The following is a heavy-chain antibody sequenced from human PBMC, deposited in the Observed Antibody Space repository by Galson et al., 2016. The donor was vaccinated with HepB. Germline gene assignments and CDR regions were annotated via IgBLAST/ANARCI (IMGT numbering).Heavy chain of an antibody. CDR2: IWNDGSER. CDR1: GFTFRSYG. Sequence: SLRLSCAVSGFTFRSYGIQWVRQAPGKGLEWVAVIWNDGSERHYGDSVKGRFTISRDDSKNMVYLQMNSVRGEDTAVYYCVRWGMLGITLDHWGQGTLVTVSS. J-gene: IGHJ5*02. D-gene: IGHD2-8*01. V-gene: IGHV3-33*01. CDR3: VRWGMLGITLDH.